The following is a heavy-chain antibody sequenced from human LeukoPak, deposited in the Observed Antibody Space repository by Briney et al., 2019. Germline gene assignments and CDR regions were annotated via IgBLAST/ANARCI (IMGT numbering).Heavy chain of an antibody. CDR2: ISSSSSYI. V-gene: IGHV3-21*01. CDR3: AREARTRFDY. Sequence: GGSLRLSCAASGFTFSSYSMNWVRQAPGKRLEWVSSISSSSSYIYYADSVKGRFTISRDNAKNSLYLQMNSLRAEDTAVYYCAREARTRFDYWGQGTLVTVSS. CDR1: GFTFSSYS. J-gene: IGHJ4*02.